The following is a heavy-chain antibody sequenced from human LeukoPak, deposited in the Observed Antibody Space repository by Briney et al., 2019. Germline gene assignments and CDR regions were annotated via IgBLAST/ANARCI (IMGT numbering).Heavy chain of an antibody. V-gene: IGHV3-23*01. J-gene: IGHJ2*01. CDR2: VGGGGGST. D-gene: IGHD4-23*01. Sequence: GGSLRLSCAASGFIFSTNAMTWVRQAPGKGLEWVSAVGGGGGSTYYRDSVKGRFTVSRDNSKNTVYLQMNSLRAEDTALYYCVKELPNDNGGRGNVAFDLWGRGALVIVSS. CDR3: VKELPNDNGGRGNVAFDL. CDR1: GFIFSTNA.